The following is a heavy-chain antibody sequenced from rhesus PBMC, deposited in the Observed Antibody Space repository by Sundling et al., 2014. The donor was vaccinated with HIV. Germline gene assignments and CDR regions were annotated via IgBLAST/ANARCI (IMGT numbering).Heavy chain of an antibody. D-gene: IGHD4-23*01. CDR1: GGSVTSSNW. Sequence: QVQLQESGPAVVKPSETLSLTCGVSGGSVTSSNWWSWIRQSPGKGLEWIGGNHGSGGDTEYNPSLNEVESPFLKTRPRTTSPSKVRSLTAADTAVYYCARDVNTLTSYWGQGLLVTVSS. CDR3: ARDVNTLTSY. V-gene: IGHV4-93*01. J-gene: IGHJ4*01. CDR2: NHGSGGDT.